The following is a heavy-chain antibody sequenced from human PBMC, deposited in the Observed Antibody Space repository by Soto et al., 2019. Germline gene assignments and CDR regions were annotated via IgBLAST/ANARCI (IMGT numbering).Heavy chain of an antibody. J-gene: IGHJ3*02. CDR3: ARYDNSGSHGFDI. V-gene: IGHV4-31*03. CDR1: GGSISSGGYY. CDR2: IYYSGST. Sequence: PSETLSLTCTVSGGSISSGGYYWSWIRQHPGKGLEWIGYIYYSGSTYYNPSLKSRVTTSVDTSKNQFSLKLSSVTAADTAVYYGARYDNSGSHGFDIWGKGTMVTVPS. D-gene: IGHD3-22*01.